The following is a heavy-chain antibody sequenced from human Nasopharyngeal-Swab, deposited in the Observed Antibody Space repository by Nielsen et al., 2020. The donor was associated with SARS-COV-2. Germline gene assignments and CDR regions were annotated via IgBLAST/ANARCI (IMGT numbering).Heavy chain of an antibody. CDR3: ARVYDYVWGSHRYGGSLGIDY. V-gene: IGHV7-4-1*02. Sequence: ASVKVSCKASGYTFTSYAMNWVRQAPGQGLEWMGWINTNTGNPTYAQGFTGRFVFSLDTSVSTAYLQISSLKAEDTAVYYCARVYDYVWGSHRYGGSLGIDYWGQGTLVTVSS. D-gene: IGHD3-16*02. CDR1: GYTFTSYA. J-gene: IGHJ4*02. CDR2: INTNTGNP.